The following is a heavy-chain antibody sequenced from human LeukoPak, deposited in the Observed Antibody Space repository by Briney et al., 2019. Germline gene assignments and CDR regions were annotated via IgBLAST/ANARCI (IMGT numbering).Heavy chain of an antibody. D-gene: IGHD5-18*01. CDR2: INHSGST. CDR3: ARTCGYSYGYYYCYYMDV. Sequence: SETLSLTCAVYGGSFSGYYWSWIRQPPGKGLEWIGEINHSGSTNYNPSLKSRVTISVDTSKNQFSLKLSSVTAADTAVYYCARTCGYSYGYYYCYYMDVWGKGTTVTVSS. V-gene: IGHV4-34*01. CDR1: GGSFSGYY. J-gene: IGHJ6*03.